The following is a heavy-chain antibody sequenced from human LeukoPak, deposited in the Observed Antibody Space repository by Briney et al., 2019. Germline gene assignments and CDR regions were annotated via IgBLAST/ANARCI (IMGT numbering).Heavy chain of an antibody. V-gene: IGHV3-11*01. D-gene: IGHD1-7*01. CDR1: GFTFSDYY. CDR2: ISSSGSTI. CDR3: ARGQLELRPGNPIYYYYGMDV. J-gene: IGHJ6*02. Sequence: PGGSLRLSCAASGFTFSDYYMSWIRQAPGKGLEWVSYISSSGSTIYYADSVKGRFTISRDNAKNSLYLQMNSLRAEDTAVYYCARGQLELRPGNPIYYYYGMDVWGQGTTVTVSS.